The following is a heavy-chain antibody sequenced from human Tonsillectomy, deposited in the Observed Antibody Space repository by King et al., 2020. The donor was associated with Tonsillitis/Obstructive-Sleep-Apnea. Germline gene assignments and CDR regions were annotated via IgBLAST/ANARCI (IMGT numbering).Heavy chain of an antibody. V-gene: IGHV4-34*01. CDR2: INHSGST. J-gene: IGHJ4*02. CDR1: SGSFSGYY. Sequence: VQLQQWGAGLLKPSETLSLTCAVYSGSFSGYYWSWIRQPPGKGLEWIGEINHSGSTNYNPSLKSRVTISVDTSKNQVSLKLSSVTAADTAVYYCARGTQFDYWGQGTLVTVSS. CDR3: ARGTQFDY.